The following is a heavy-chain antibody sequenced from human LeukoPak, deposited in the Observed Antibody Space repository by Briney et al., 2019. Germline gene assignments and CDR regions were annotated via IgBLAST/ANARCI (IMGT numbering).Heavy chain of an antibody. CDR2: LSNSGRVT. CDR1: GFTFTNYA. J-gene: IGHJ5*02. D-gene: IGHD2-15*01. CDR3: AKQGKIVVEAAASVNWFDP. Sequence: GGSLRLSCPASGFTFTNYAMTWVRQAPGKGLDWVATLSNSGRVTFYANSVKGRFTISRDNSQNTIYLQMNSLRDEDTAIYYCAKQGKIVVEAAASVNWFDPWGQGTLVTVSS. V-gene: IGHV3-23*01.